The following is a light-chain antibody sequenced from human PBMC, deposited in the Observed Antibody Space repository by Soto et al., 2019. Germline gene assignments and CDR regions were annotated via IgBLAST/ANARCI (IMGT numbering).Light chain of an antibody. J-gene: IGKJ2*01. V-gene: IGKV4-1*01. CDR3: QPYTTPPYT. CDR2: WAS. Sequence: DIVMTQSPDSLAVSLGERATINCKSSQSVLSSSNNKNYLTWYQQRPGQPPKLLIYWASFRESGVTHRFSGCWSGTDFTLTISNLQAEDVAVYYCQPYTTPPYTLGQGNKLDIK. CDR1: QSVLSSSNNKNY.